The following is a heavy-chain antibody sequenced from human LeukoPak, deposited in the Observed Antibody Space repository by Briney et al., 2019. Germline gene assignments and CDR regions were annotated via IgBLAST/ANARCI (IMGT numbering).Heavy chain of an antibody. V-gene: IGHV4-59*01. Sequence: SETLSLTCTVSGGSITSYYWGWIRQPPGKGLEWIGHMYYSGSTKYNPSLKSRVTISVGTSKNQFSLKLSSVTAADTAVYYCARGRYSSSWFDYWGQGTLVTVSS. D-gene: IGHD6-13*01. CDR3: ARGRYSSSWFDY. CDR2: MYYSGST. J-gene: IGHJ4*02. CDR1: GGSITSYY.